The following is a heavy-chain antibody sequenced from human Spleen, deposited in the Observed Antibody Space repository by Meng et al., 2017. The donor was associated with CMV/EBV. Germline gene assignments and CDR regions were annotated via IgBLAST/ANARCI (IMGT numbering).Heavy chain of an antibody. Sequence: ETLSLTCAASGFTFRSYSMNWVRQAPGKGLEWVSSISSSSRYIYYADSVEGRFTVSRDDAKNSLYLQMNSLRAEDSAMYYCARDYLPADFGVVIVFYGMDVWGQGTTVTVSS. CDR2: ISSSSRYI. J-gene: IGHJ6*02. CDR1: GFTFRSYS. CDR3: ARDYLPADFGVVIVFYGMDV. D-gene: IGHD3-3*01. V-gene: IGHV3-21*01.